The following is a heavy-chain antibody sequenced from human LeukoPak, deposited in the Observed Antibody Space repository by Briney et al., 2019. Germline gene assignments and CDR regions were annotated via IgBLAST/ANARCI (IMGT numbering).Heavy chain of an antibody. CDR2: INRGGSRT. J-gene: IGHJ4*02. V-gene: IGHV3-74*01. CDR3: VRGNDYGGPHY. D-gene: IGHD4-23*01. Sequence: GGSLRLSCAASGFTFSNHWMHWVRQAPGKGLMWVSRINRGGSRTDYADSVKGRFTISRDDAKNTLYLQLNSLRAEDTAVYYCVRGNDYGGPHYWGQGTLVTVSS. CDR1: GFTFSNHW.